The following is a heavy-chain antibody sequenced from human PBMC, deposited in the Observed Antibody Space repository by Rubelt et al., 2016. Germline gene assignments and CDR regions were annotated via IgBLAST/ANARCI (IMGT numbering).Heavy chain of an antibody. CDR3: ASHPDRDEYARLGY. D-gene: IGHD5-12*01. Sequence: GGTFSMYGISWVRQAPGQGLEWMGGIVPIFGTANYPQKFQGRVTITADESTSTAYMELSSLRSEDTAVYYCASHPDRDEYARLGYWGQGTLVTVSS. V-gene: IGHV1-69*01. CDR2: IVPIFGTA. J-gene: IGHJ4*02. CDR1: GGTFSMYG.